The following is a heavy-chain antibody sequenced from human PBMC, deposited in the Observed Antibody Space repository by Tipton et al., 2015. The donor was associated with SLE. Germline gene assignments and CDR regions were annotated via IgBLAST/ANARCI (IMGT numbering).Heavy chain of an antibody. CDR3: ANAVPGHDAFDI. CDR1: GGSISSYY. J-gene: IGHJ3*02. CDR2: IYYSGST. V-gene: IGHV4-59*01. Sequence: TLSLTCTVSGGSISSYYWSWIRQPPGKGLEWIGYIYYSGSTNYNPSLKSRVTISVDTSKNQFSLKLSSVTAADTAVYCCANAVPGHDAFDIWGQGTMVTVSS.